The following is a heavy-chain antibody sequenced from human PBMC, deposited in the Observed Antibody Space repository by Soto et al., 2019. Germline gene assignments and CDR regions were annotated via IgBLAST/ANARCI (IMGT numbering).Heavy chain of an antibody. CDR3: ASIELELRDPYFDY. V-gene: IGHV4-39*01. Sequence: SETLSLTCTVSGGSISSSRYYWGWIRQPPGKGLEWIGSIYYSGSTYYNPSLKSRVTISVDTSKNQFSLKLSSVTAADTAVYYCASIELELRDPYFDYWGQGTLVTVSS. CDR2: IYYSGST. J-gene: IGHJ4*02. CDR1: GGSISSSRYY. D-gene: IGHD1-7*01.